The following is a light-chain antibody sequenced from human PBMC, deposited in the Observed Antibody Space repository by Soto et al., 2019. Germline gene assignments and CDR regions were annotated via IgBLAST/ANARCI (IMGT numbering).Light chain of an antibody. CDR3: QQYGTSLLT. J-gene: IGKJ4*01. CDR2: DAS. CDR1: QSVSSNY. V-gene: IGKV3D-20*01. Sequence: PGDRATLSCGASQSVSSNYSAWYQQKPGLAPRLLIYDASSRATVVPDRFSGSGSGTDFTLTVSRLEPEDFAVYYCQQYGTSLLTFGGGTKVEIK.